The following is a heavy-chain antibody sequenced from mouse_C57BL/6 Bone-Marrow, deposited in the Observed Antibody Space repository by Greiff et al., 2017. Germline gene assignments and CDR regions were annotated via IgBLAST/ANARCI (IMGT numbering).Heavy chain of an antibody. CDR1: GYTFTDYY. J-gene: IGHJ2*01. CDR2: INPNNGGT. CDR3: ARGDDYGFDY. V-gene: IGHV1-26*01. Sequence: EVQLQQSGPELVKPGASVKISCKASGYTFTDYYMNWVKQSHGKSLEWIGDINPNNGGTSYNQKFKGKATLTVDKSSSTAYMDLRSLTSEDSAVYYCARGDDYGFDYWGQGTTLTVSS. D-gene: IGHD2-4*01.